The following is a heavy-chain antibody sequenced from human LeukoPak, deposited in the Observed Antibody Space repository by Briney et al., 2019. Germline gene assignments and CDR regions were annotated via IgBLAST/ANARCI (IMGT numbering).Heavy chain of an antibody. CDR2: IYSNGHI. CDR1: SDSISSRSYL. Sequence: PSETLSLTCSVSSDSISSRSYLWVWVRQPPGKGLEWIGDIYSNGHISYNPSLKSRAAISVDTSKNQFSLTLNSVTAADTALYFCARRHYHSGNIDSWGQGTLVTVSS. V-gene: IGHV4-39*01. J-gene: IGHJ4*02. CDR3: ARRHYHSGNIDS. D-gene: IGHD3-10*01.